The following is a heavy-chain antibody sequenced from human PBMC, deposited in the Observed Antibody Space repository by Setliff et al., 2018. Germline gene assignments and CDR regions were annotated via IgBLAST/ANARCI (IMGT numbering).Heavy chain of an antibody. CDR2: IYYSGST. V-gene: IGHV4-39*07. D-gene: IGHD3-3*01. CDR1: GGSISSSSYY. CDR3: ARKEYYNFWSGPARAFDI. J-gene: IGHJ3*02. Sequence: SSETLSLTCTVSGGSISSSSYYWGWIRQPPGKGLEWIGSIYYSGSTYYNPSLKSRATISVDTSKNQFSLKLSSVTAADTAVYYCARKEYYNFWSGPARAFDIWGQGTMVTVSS.